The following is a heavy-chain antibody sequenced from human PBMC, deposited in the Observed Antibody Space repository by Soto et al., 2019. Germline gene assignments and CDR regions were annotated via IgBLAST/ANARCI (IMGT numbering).Heavy chain of an antibody. Sequence: EVQLVESGGGLVQPGGSLRLSCAASGFTFSSYSMNWVRQAPGKGLEWVSYISSSSSTIYYADSVKGRFTISRDNAKNSLYLQMNSLRAEDTAVYYCARASGLEYSSSWDLDYWGQGTLVTVSS. CDR2: ISSSSSTI. CDR1: GFTFSSYS. V-gene: IGHV3-48*01. J-gene: IGHJ4*02. CDR3: ARASGLEYSSSWDLDY. D-gene: IGHD6-13*01.